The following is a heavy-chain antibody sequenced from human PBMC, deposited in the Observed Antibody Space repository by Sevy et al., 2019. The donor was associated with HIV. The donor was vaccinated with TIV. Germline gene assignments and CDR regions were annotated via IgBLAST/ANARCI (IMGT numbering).Heavy chain of an antibody. J-gene: IGHJ6*02. CDR3: ARESGWRGFYCGMDV. Sequence: GGSLRLSCAASGFTFSTFAMHWVRQSPGKGLEWVALISYSGGPKYNAHSVKGRFTISRDKSNNMLFLDMNSLRPDDTAVYYCARESGWRGFYCGMDVWGQGTTVTVSS. D-gene: IGHD6-19*01. CDR2: ISYSGGPK. CDR1: GFTFSTFA. V-gene: IGHV3-30-3*01.